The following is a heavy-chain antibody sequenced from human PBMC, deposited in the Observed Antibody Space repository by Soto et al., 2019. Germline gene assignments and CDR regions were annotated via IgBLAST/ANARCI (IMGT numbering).Heavy chain of an antibody. CDR3: AKDPASSMTARKYFDY. CDR2: ISGSGGST. Sequence: SLRLSCAASGFAFSDYAMSWVRQAPGGGLEWVSSISGSGGSTYYADSVKGRFNNSRDKSKNTLYLQMNSLRAEDTAVYYCAKDPASSMTARKYFDYWGQGTQVTVSS. D-gene: IGHD6-6*01. J-gene: IGHJ4*02. CDR1: GFAFSDYA. V-gene: IGHV3-23*01.